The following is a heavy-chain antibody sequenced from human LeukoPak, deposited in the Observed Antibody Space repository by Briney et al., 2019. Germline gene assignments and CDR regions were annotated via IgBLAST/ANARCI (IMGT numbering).Heavy chain of an antibody. CDR2: INPSSGGT. Sequence: ASVKVSCKASGYTFTGYYMHWVRQAPGQGLEWMGWINPSSGGTNYAQKFQGRVTMTRDTSISTAYMELSRLRSDDTAVYYCARSPPYKVAATRSWFDPWGQGTLVTVSS. V-gene: IGHV1-2*02. CDR3: ARSPPYKVAATRSWFDP. CDR1: GYTFTGYY. D-gene: IGHD2-15*01. J-gene: IGHJ5*02.